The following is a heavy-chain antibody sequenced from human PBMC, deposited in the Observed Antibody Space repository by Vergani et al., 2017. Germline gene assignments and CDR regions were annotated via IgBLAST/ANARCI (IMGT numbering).Heavy chain of an antibody. CDR3: ARPHGDILPPDPRRLDY. CDR1: GDPFNSYT. J-gene: IGHJ4*02. V-gene: IGHV1-46*02. CDR2: INPSGGST. Sequence: QVHLVQSGAEVKKPGSSVRISCKGSGDPFNSYTVNWVRQAPGQGLEWMGIINPSGGSTTYAQQFQGRLTMTRDTSTSTVYMDLSNLRSEDTAVYYCARPHGDILPPDPRRLDYWGQGTLVTVSS.